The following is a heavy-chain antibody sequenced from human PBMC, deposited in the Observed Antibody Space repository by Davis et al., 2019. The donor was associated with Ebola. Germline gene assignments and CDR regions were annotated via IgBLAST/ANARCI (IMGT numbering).Heavy chain of an antibody. J-gene: IGHJ4*02. CDR2: IWYDGSNK. D-gene: IGHD1-7*01. V-gene: IGHV3-33*01. CDR3: ATDFTGSTSSY. Sequence: PGGSLRLSCAASGFTFSNYGMHWVRQAPGKGLEWVAIIWYDGSNKYYADSVKGRFTISRDNSKNTLFLQMNSLRAEDTAVYYCATDFTGSTSSYWGQGTLVSVSS. CDR1: GFTFSNYG.